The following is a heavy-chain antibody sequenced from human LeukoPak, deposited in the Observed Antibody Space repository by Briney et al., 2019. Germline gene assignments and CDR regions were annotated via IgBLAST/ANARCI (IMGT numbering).Heavy chain of an antibody. CDR3: AKQYDFWSGPDY. CDR1: GSTLGTMD. CDR2: ISATGGHT. J-gene: IGHJ4*02. Sequence: PGGPLNPPWQAPGSTLGTMDMTWFRQPQGKGLEWVSSISATGGHTYYADSVRGRFTISRDNSKNTLYLQMNSLRVEDTAVYYCAKQYDFWSGPDYWGQGTLVTVSS. V-gene: IGHV3-23*01. D-gene: IGHD3-3*01.